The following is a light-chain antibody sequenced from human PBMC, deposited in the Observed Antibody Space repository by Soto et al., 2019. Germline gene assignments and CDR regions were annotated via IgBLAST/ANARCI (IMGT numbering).Light chain of an antibody. Sequence: QSVLTQPPSVSGAPGQTITISCTGSSANIGAGYDVHWYQQFPGTAPKLLIHGNNDRPSGVSDRFSASKSGTSASLAITGLQAEYEADYYCQSYDSSLRVYVVFGGGTKLTVL. CDR2: GNN. J-gene: IGLJ2*01. CDR3: QSYDSSLRVYVV. CDR1: SANIGAGYD. V-gene: IGLV1-40*01.